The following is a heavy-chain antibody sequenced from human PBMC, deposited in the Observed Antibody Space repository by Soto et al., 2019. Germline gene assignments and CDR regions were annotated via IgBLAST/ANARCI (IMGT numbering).Heavy chain of an antibody. V-gene: IGHV3-53*01. CDR1: GFTVSSNY. D-gene: IGHD3-16*02. CDR3: ASFGVSMITFGGVIANFDY. Sequence: QAGGSLRLSCAASGFTVSSNYMSWVRQAPGKGLEWVSVIYSGGSTYYADSVKGRFTISRDNSKNTLYLQMNSLRAEDTAVYYCASFGVSMITFGGVIANFDYWGQGTLVTVSS. CDR2: IYSGGST. J-gene: IGHJ4*02.